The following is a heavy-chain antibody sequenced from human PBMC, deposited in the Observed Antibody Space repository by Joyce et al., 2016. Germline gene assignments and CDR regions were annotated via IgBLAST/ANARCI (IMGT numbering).Heavy chain of an antibody. V-gene: IGHV3-48*03. Sequence: EVQLVESGGVLVQPGGSLRLSCAASGIIFSNKEMNWVRQAQGKGLEWVSSINSDNSRIHYADSVRGRFTIARDNARNSLYLEMDYLRVDDTAIYYCTTPSCANWGQGSLVTVSS. J-gene: IGHJ4*02. CDR2: INSDNSRI. D-gene: IGHD2-2*01. CDR1: GIIFSNKE. CDR3: TTPSCAN.